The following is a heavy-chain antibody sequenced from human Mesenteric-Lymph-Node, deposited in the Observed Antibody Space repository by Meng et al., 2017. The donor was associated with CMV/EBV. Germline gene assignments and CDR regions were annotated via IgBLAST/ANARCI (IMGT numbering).Heavy chain of an antibody. Sequence: VQLHQWGEGLLKPSETLSLTCAVYGGSFSGYYWSWIRQPPGKGLEWIGEINHSGSTNYNPSLKSRVTISVDTSKNQFSLKLSSVTAADTAVYYCARHQRWLKSEGGFNYWGQGTLVTVSS. CDR2: INHSGST. CDR1: GGSFSGYY. V-gene: IGHV4-34*01. CDR3: ARHQRWLKSEGGFNY. J-gene: IGHJ4*02. D-gene: IGHD4-23*01.